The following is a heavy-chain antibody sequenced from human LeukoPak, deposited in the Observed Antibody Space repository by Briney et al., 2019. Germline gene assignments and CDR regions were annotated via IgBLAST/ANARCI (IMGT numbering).Heavy chain of an antibody. CDR1: GFTFGDYA. CDR3: TRDPGVTIFGVVPPPDY. D-gene: IGHD3-3*01. CDR2: IRSKAYGGTT. J-gene: IGHJ4*02. Sequence: PGGSLRLSCTASGFTFGDYAMSWLRQAPGKGLEWVGFIRSKAYGGTTEYAASVKGRFTISRDDSKSIAYLQMNSLKTEDTAVYYCTRDPGVTIFGVVPPPDYWGQGTLVTVSS. V-gene: IGHV3-49*03.